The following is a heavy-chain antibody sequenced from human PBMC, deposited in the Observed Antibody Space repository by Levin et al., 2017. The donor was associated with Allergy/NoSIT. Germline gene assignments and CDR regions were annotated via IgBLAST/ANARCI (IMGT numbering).Heavy chain of an antibody. CDR2: IYYSGST. CDR1: GGSISSSSYY. D-gene: IGHD6-19*01. Sequence: SQTPSLTCTVSGGSISSSSYYWGWIRQPPGKGLEWIGSIYYSGSTYYNPSLKSRVTISVDTSKNQFSLKLSSVTAADTAVYYCAVRYSSGGYSFDYWGQGTLVTVSS. J-gene: IGHJ4*02. CDR3: AVRYSSGGYSFDY. V-gene: IGHV4-39*05.